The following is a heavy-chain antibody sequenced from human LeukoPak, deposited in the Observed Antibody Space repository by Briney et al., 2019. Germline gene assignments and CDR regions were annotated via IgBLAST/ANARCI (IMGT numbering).Heavy chain of an antibody. V-gene: IGHV3-7*01. CDR1: GFTFSSYW. Sequence: GGSLRLSCAASGFTFSSYWMSWVRQAPGKGLEWVANIKQDGSEKYYVDSVKGRFTISRDNAKNSLYLQMNSLRAEDTAVYYCARDCPIRPSAAAAPWFDPWGQGTLVTVSS. CDR3: ARDCPIRPSAAAAPWFDP. J-gene: IGHJ5*02. D-gene: IGHD6-13*01. CDR2: IKQDGSEK.